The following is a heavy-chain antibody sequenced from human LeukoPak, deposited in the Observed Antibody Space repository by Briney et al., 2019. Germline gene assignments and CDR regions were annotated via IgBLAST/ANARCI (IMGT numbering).Heavy chain of an antibody. V-gene: IGHV4-39*01. D-gene: IGHD5-18*01. CDR3: ARHVPYTVMVGFDY. CDR2: LYYSGST. CDR1: GGSISSTTYY. Sequence: SETLSLTCTVSGGSISSTTYYWGWIRQPPGNGLEWIGTLYYSGSTYYNPSLKSRVTISVDTSKNQFSLKLNSVTAADTAVYYCARHVPYTVMVGFDYWGQGTLVTVSS. J-gene: IGHJ4*02.